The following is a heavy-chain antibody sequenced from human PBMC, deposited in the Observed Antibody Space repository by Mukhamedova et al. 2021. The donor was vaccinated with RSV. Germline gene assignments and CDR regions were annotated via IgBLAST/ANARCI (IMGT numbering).Heavy chain of an antibody. Sequence: KGRFTISRDNAKNSLYLQMNDLRSEDTAVYYCARDGSGWYNYWGQGALVTVSS. CDR3: ARDGSGWYNY. D-gene: IGHD6-19*01. V-gene: IGHV3-11*06. J-gene: IGHJ4*02.